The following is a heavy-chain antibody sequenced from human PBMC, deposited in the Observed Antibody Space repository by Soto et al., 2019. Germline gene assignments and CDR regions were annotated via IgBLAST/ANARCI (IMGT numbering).Heavy chain of an antibody. CDR2: ISPYNDDT. CDR1: ASTFLKHG. D-gene: IGHD5-18*01. V-gene: IGHV1-18*01. CDR3: ECFGFYARSARYNFXYSPPLYCAMVV. J-gene: IGHJ6*01. Sequence: DPVKXSRKTSASTFLKHGIYWVRQAPGQKKKWMGWISPYNDDTKYAQKFQGRVTMTTDTSTRTAYMEMRSLRSDDKAIYYCECFGFYARSARYNFXYSPPLYCAMVVW.